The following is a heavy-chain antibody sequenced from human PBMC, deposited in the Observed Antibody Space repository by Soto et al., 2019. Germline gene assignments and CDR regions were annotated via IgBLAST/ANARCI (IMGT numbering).Heavy chain of an antibody. CDR3: AASSGYCSSTSCQKGFDY. Sequence: SEAQSVTCHVPGASSSSDYWSWIRHPPRNGLEWIEYIYYSGSTPYNPPLTRRVTISVDTPKNQFSLQLSSVTAADTAVYYCAASSGYCSSTSCQKGFDYWGQGTLVTVSS. V-gene: IGHV4-59*01. CDR2: IYYSGST. D-gene: IGHD2-2*01. CDR1: GASSSSDY. J-gene: IGHJ4*02.